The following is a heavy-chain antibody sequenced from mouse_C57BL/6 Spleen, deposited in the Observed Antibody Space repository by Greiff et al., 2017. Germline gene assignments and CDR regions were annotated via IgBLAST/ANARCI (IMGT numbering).Heavy chain of an antibody. CDR3: ARDGDYYYGSKDYFDY. CDR2: IYPGDGDT. Sequence: VKLVESGPELVKPGASVKISCKASGYAFSSSWMNWVKQRPGKGLEWIGRIYPGDGDTNYNGKFKGKATLTADKSSSTAYMQLSSLTSEDSAVYFCARDGDYYYGSKDYFDYWGQGTTLTVSS. J-gene: IGHJ2*01. CDR1: GYAFSSSW. V-gene: IGHV1-82*01. D-gene: IGHD1-1*01.